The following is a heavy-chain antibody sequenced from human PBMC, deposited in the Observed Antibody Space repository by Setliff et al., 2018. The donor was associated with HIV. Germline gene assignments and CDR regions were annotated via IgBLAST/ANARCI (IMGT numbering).Heavy chain of an antibody. D-gene: IGHD1-26*01. J-gene: IGHJ4*02. V-gene: IGHV1-69*13. Sequence: ASVKVSCKASGGTFSSYAITWVRQAPGQGLEWMGGIIPIFGTANYAQKFQGRVTITADESTSTAYMELSSLRSEDTAVYYCARGGWELVSCYDSWGQGTLVTVSS. CDR1: GGTFSSYA. CDR2: IIPIFGTA. CDR3: ARGGWELVSCYDS.